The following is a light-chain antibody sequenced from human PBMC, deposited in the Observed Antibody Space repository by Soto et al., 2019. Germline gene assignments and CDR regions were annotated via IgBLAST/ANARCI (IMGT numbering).Light chain of an antibody. CDR3: QQYNNRPWT. V-gene: IGKV3-15*01. Sequence: EIVMTQSPAPLSVSPGERATLSCMASQSVSSNLAWYQQKPGQAPRLLIYGASTRATGIPARFSGSGSGTECTLTISSLQSEDVAVYYCQQYNNRPWTFGQGTKVDIK. J-gene: IGKJ1*01. CDR1: QSVSSN. CDR2: GAS.